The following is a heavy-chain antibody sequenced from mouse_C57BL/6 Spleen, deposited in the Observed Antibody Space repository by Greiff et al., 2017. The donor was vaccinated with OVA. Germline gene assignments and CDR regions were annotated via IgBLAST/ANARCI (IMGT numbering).Heavy chain of an antibody. Sequence: VKLQQPGAELVKPGASVKLSCKASGYTFTSYWMHWVKQRPGQGLEWIGMIHPNSGSTNYNEKFKSKATLTVDKSSSTAYMQLSSLTSEDSAVYYCARRGGYDRAWFAYWGQGTLVTVSA. CDR1: GYTFTSYW. J-gene: IGHJ3*01. V-gene: IGHV1-64*01. CDR2: IHPNSGST. D-gene: IGHD2-2*01. CDR3: ARRGGYDRAWFAY.